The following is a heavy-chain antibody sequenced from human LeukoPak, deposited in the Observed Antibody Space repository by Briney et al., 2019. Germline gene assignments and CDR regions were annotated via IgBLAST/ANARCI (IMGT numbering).Heavy chain of an antibody. D-gene: IGHD6-13*01. CDR3: AQVSAAGPLLFDY. V-gene: IGHV4-34*01. J-gene: IGHJ4*02. CDR2: INHSGST. CDR1: GESFSEYY. Sequence: SETLSLTCTVYGESFSEYYWSWIRQPPGKGLEWIGEINHSGSTNYNPSLTGRVTISVDTSKNQFSLRLTSVTAADTAVYHCAQVSAAGPLLFDYWGQGTPVTVSS.